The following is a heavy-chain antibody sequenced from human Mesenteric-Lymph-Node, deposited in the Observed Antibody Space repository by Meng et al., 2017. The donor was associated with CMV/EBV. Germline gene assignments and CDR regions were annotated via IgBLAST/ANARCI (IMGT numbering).Heavy chain of an antibody. CDR2: IYPGDSDT. J-gene: IGHJ6*02. V-gene: IGHV5-51*01. CDR1: GYSSTSYW. CDR3: ARTGYNYYYGMDV. Sequence: GGSLRLSCKGSGYSSTSYWIGWVRQMPGKGLEWMGIIYPGDSDTRYSPSFQGQVTISADKSISTAYLQWSSLKASDTAMYYCARTGYNYYYGMDVWGQGTTVTVSS. D-gene: IGHD6-13*01.